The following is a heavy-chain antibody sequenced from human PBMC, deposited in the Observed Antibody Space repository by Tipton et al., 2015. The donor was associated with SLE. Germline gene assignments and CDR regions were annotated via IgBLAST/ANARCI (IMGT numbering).Heavy chain of an antibody. D-gene: IGHD5-18*01. J-gene: IGHJ5*02. CDR2: IIPIFGTT. CDR1: GGTFSYYA. CDR3: ARGTSTGYSFVGWFDT. V-gene: IGHV1-69*01. Sequence: QSGAEVKKPGSSVQASCRASGGTFSYYAISWVRQAPGQGLEWMGGIIPIFGTTHYAQKFQGRVTITADESTSTAYMELSSLRSEDTAVYYCARGTSTGYSFVGWFDTWGQGRLITVSS.